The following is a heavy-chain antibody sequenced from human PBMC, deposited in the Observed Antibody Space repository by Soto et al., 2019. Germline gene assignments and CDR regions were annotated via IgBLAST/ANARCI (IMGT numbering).Heavy chain of an antibody. CDR3: ARNYCSGSSSYYYYYGMDV. V-gene: IGHV1-69*06. J-gene: IGHJ6*02. Sequence: QVQLVQSGAEVKKPGSSVKVSCKASGGTFSSYAISWVRQAPGQGLEWMGGIIPIFGTANYAQKFQGRVTITADKSTSTAYMELSSLRSEDTAVYYCARNYCSGSSSYYYYYGMDVWGQGTTVTVSS. CDR2: IIPIFGTA. CDR1: GGTFSSYA. D-gene: IGHD3-10*01.